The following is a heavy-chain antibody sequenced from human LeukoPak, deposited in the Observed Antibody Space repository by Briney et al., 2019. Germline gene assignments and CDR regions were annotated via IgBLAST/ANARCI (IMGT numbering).Heavy chain of an antibody. CDR2: INPNSGGT. Sequence: ASVEVSCKASGYTFTGYYMHWVRQAPGQGLEWMGWINPNSGGTNYAQKFQGRVTMTRDTSISTAYMELSRLRSDDTAVYYCARFIAALNAFDIWGQGTMVTVSS. CDR3: ARFIAALNAFDI. CDR1: GYTFTGYY. D-gene: IGHD6-13*01. J-gene: IGHJ3*02. V-gene: IGHV1-2*02.